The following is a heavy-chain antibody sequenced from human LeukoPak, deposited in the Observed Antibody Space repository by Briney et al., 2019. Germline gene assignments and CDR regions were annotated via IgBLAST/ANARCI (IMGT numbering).Heavy chain of an antibody. V-gene: IGHV3-30-3*01. CDR3: AKDLLPPRWNGYNWEIDY. D-gene: IGHD5-24*01. J-gene: IGHJ4*02. CDR2: ISYDGSNK. CDR1: GFTFSSYA. Sequence: PGRSLRLSCAASGFTFSSYAMHWVRQAPGKGLEWVAVISYDGSNKYYADSVKGRFTISRDNSKNTLYLQMNSLRAEDTAVYYCAKDLLPPRWNGYNWEIDYWGQGTLVTVSS.